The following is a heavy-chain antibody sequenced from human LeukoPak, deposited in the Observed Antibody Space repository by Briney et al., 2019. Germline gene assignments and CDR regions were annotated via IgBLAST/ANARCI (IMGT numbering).Heavy chain of an antibody. J-gene: IGHJ4*02. CDR1: GYTFNTYS. D-gene: IGHD3-3*01. CDR2: ISSSSRYI. Sequence: GGSLRLSCAASGYTFNTYSMNWVRQAPGKVLEWVSSISSSSRYIYYADSVKGRFTVSRDNAKNSLYLQMNSLRAEDTAVYYCAKEGKNFWRYYFDYWGQGTLVTVSS. V-gene: IGHV3-21*04. CDR3: AKEGKNFWRYYFDY.